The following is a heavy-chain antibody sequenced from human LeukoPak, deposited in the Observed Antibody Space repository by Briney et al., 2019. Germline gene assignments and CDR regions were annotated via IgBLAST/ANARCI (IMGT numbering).Heavy chain of an antibody. CDR1: GFTFSNYG. CDR3: AKALGYSYGTDY. CDR2: ISYDGSNK. D-gene: IGHD5-18*01. J-gene: IGHJ4*02. V-gene: IGHV3-30*18. Sequence: GRSLRLSCAASGFTFSNYGMHWVRQAPGKGLEWVAVISYDGSNKYYADSVKSRFTISRDNSKNTLYLQMNSLRAEDTAVYYCAKALGYSYGTDYWGQGTLVTVSS.